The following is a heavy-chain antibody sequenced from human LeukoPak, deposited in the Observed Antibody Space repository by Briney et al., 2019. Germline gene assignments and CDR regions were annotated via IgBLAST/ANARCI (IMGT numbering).Heavy chain of an antibody. V-gene: IGHV3-23*01. D-gene: IGHD5-12*01. CDR3: AKDERGYDCYFDY. CDR1: GFTVSSYA. CDR2: VRGCGSHT. Sequence: GGSLRLSCGASGFTVSSYAMSWVRQAPGKGLGGVSSVRGCGSHTYYAGSVKRRFTISRDNSKNTVYLQTDSLRAEDAAVYYCAKDERGYDCYFDYWGQGALVTVSS. J-gene: IGHJ4*02.